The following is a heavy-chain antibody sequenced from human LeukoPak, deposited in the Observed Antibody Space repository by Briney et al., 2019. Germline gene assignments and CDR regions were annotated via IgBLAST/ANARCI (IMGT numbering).Heavy chain of an antibody. D-gene: IGHD1-14*01. V-gene: IGHV3-7*01. CDR2: IKQDGSDK. CDR3: AREVWGPEY. J-gene: IGHJ4*02. CDR1: GFTFTKYW. Sequence: GDSLRLSCAASGFTFTKYWMTWVRQAPGKGLEWVGNIKQDGSDKNYMDSVKGRFTISRDNTKNSVYLQMSSLRAEDTAVYYCAREVWGPEYWGQGTLVTVSS.